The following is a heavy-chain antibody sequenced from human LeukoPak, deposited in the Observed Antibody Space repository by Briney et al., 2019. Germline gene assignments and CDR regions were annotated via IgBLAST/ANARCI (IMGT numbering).Heavy chain of an antibody. D-gene: IGHD5-12*01. CDR3: ARVWGYDSFDY. CDR1: GGSVSSGSYY. V-gene: IGHV4-61*01. J-gene: IGHJ4*02. CDR2: IYYSGST. Sequence: PSETLSLTCTVSGGSVSSGSYYWSWTRQPPGKGLEWIGYIYYSGSTNYNPSLKSRVTISVDTSKNQFSLKLSSVTAADTAVYYCARVWGYDSFDYWGQGTLATVSS.